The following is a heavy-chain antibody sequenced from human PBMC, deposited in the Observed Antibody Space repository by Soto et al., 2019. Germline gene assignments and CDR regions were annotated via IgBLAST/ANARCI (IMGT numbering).Heavy chain of an antibody. CDR3: ASADCSSTSCYSPDYYGMDV. J-gene: IGHJ6*02. Sequence: GALRLSCAASVFTFSSYCMHWVRQGPGKGLVWVSRINSDGSSTSYADSVKGRFTISRDNAKNTLYLQMNSLRAEDTAVYYCASADCSSTSCYSPDYYGMDVWGQGTTVTVSS. CDR1: VFTFSSYC. V-gene: IGHV3-74*01. CDR2: INSDGSST. D-gene: IGHD2-2*01.